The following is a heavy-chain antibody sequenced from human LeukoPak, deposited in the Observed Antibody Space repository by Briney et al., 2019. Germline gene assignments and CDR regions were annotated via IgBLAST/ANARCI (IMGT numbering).Heavy chain of an antibody. Sequence: PSETLSLTCTVSVGSLSSSSYYWGWIRQPPGKGLEWLGSIYYSGRTYYNPSLKSRVTISVGTSKNQFSLKLSSVTAADTAVYYCARLGLQLVRGGFDYWGQGTLVTVSS. CDR3: ARLGLQLVRGGFDY. D-gene: IGHD6-13*01. CDR1: VGSLSSSSYY. CDR2: IYYSGRT. V-gene: IGHV4-39*01. J-gene: IGHJ4*02.